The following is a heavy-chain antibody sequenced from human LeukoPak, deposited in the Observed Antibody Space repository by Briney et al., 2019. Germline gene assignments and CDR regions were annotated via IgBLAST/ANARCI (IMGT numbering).Heavy chain of an antibody. J-gene: IGHJ3*02. CDR1: GYTFTGYY. CDR2: INPNIGGS. Sequence: ASVKVSCKASGYTFTGYYMHWVRQAPGQGLEWMGWINPNIGGSNYAQKFQGRVTMTRDTSISTAYMELSRLRSDDTAVYYCARYSSGWYSAFDIWGQGTMVTVSS. CDR3: ARYSSGWYSAFDI. D-gene: IGHD6-19*01. V-gene: IGHV1-2*02.